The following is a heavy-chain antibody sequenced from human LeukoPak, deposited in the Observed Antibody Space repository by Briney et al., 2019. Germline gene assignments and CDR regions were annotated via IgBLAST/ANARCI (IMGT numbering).Heavy chain of an antibody. Sequence: GGSLRLSYAAPGFTFGNAWMNWVRQAPGKGLEWVGRIKSKTDGGTTDYAAPVKGRFTISRDDSKNTLYLQMNSLRAEDTAVYYCARGPGSSGGYYVGDFWGQGTLVTVSS. CDR3: ARGPGSSGGYYVGDF. CDR1: GFTFGNAW. V-gene: IGHV3-15*07. CDR2: IKSKTDGGTT. D-gene: IGHD1-26*01. J-gene: IGHJ4*02.